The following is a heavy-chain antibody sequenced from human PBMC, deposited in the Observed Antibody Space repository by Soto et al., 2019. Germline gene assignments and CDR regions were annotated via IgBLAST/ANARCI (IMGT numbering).Heavy chain of an antibody. CDR2: IKQDGSEK. Sequence: GGSLRLSCAASGFTFSSYWMSWVRQAPGKGLEWVANIKQDGSEKYYVDSVKGRFTISRDNAKNSLYLQMNSLRAEDTAVYYCARDSIVGATLDYYYGMDVWGKGTTVTVSS. J-gene: IGHJ6*04. V-gene: IGHV3-7*05. CDR1: GFTFSSYW. D-gene: IGHD1-26*01. CDR3: ARDSIVGATLDYYYGMDV.